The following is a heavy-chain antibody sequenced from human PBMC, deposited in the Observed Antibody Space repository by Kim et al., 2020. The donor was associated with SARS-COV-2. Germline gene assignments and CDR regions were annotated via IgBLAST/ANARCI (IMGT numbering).Heavy chain of an antibody. CDR1: GFTFSSYS. V-gene: IGHV3-21*01. CDR2: ISSSSSYI. Sequence: GGSLRLSCAASGFTFSSYSMNWVRQAPGKGLEWVSSISSSSSYIYYADSVKGRFTISRDNAKNSLYLQMNSLRAEDTAVYYCARDYRNSSSWYGGDYYYYGMDVWCQGTTVTVSS. J-gene: IGHJ6*02. CDR3: ARDYRNSSSWYGGDYYYYGMDV. D-gene: IGHD6-13*01.